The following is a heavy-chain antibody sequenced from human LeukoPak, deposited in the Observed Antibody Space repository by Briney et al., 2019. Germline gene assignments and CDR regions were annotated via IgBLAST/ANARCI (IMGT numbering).Heavy chain of an antibody. CDR1: GFTFSSYG. D-gene: IGHD2-15*01. Sequence: PGGSLRLSCAASGFTFSSYGMNWVRQAPGKGLEWVSYISSSGSTIYYADSVKGRFTISRDNAKNSLYLQMNSLRAEDTAVYYCARDDVVAATPFDYWGQGTLVTVSS. J-gene: IGHJ4*02. CDR2: ISSSGSTI. V-gene: IGHV3-48*03. CDR3: ARDDVVAATPFDY.